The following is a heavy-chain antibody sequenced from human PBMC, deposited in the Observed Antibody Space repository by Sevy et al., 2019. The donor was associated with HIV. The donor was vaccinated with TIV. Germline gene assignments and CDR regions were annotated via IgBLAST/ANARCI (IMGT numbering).Heavy chain of an antibody. J-gene: IGHJ4*02. CDR1: GGSISSSSYD. D-gene: IGHD2-21*01. CDR2: FFFSGST. V-gene: IGHV4-39*01. Sequence: SETLSVTCTVSGGSISSSSYDWGWIRQPPGKGLDWIGSFFFSGSTHYNPSLKSRVTIYVDKSRNQFSLKLRSVTAADTAVYYCARQGGIVDRGFDYWGQGTLVTVSS. CDR3: ARQGGIVDRGFDY.